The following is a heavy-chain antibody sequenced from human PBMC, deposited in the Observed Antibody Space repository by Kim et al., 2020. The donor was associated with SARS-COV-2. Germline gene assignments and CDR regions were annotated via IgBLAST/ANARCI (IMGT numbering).Heavy chain of an antibody. D-gene: IGHD3-10*01. Sequence: GRFTISRDNSKNTLYLQMNSLRAEDTAVYYCASGGEWFGELFGSVLGVDYWGQGTLVTVSS. CDR3: ASGGEWFGELFGSVLGVDY. J-gene: IGHJ4*02. V-gene: IGHV3-30*01.